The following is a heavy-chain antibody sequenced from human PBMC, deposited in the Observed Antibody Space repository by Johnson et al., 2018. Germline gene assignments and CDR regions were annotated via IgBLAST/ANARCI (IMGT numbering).Heavy chain of an antibody. CDR2: TSGSGGST. V-gene: IGHV3-23*04. Sequence: VQLVESGGGLVQPGGSLRLSCAASGFTFGSYAMAWVRQAPGKGLEWVSVTSGSGGSTYSANSVKGRFPLSRDKSKNTLYLQMNSPRADDTAVYYCAKMGGDYVSYYYYGMDVWGQGTTVTVSS. CDR1: GFTFGSYA. CDR3: AKMGGDYVSYYYYGMDV. J-gene: IGHJ6*02. D-gene: IGHD4-17*01.